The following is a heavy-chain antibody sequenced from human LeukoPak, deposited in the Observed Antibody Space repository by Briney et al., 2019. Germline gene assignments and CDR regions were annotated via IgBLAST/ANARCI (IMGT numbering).Heavy chain of an antibody. CDR1: GFTFSNHG. Sequence: GGTLRLSCAASGFTFSNHGMNWVRQAPGRGLEWVSAISGSGGSTYYADSVKGRFTISRDNSKNTLYLQMNSLRAEDTAVYYCAKDTAMVTFDYWGQGTLVTVSS. D-gene: IGHD5-18*01. CDR3: AKDTAMVTFDY. V-gene: IGHV3-23*01. CDR2: ISGSGGST. J-gene: IGHJ4*02.